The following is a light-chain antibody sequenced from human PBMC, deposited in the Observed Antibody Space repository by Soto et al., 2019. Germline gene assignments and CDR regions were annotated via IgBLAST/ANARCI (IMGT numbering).Light chain of an antibody. CDR2: DAS. J-gene: IGKJ1*01. Sequence: EIVLTQSPATLSLSPGERATLSCRASESVTSFLAWYQQKPGQAPRLLIYDASNRATGISARFSGSGSGTDFTLTISSLEPEDFAVYYCQHRSDWPRTFGQGTKVESK. CDR1: ESVTSF. CDR3: QHRSDWPRT. V-gene: IGKV3-11*01.